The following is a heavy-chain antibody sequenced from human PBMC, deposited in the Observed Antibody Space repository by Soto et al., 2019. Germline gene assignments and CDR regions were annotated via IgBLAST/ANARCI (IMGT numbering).Heavy chain of an antibody. V-gene: IGHV3-73*02. CDR3: TAMAGIDY. J-gene: IGHJ4*02. D-gene: IGHD6-19*01. CDR2: IRTKTNNYAT. Sequence: EVQLVESGGGWVQPGGYLKLSCAASGFTFSGSGIHWVRQASGKGLEWVGRIRTKTNNYATAYAESVKGRFTISRDYSKNMDYLQMNSLKTEDTAVYYCTAMAGIDYWGQGTLVTVSS. CDR1: GFTFSGSG.